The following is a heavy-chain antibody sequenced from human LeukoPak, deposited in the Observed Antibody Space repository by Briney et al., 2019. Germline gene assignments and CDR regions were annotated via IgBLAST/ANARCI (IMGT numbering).Heavy chain of an antibody. CDR1: RFTFSSYV. CDR2: ISDSGGNT. D-gene: IGHD2-21*01. CDR3: AEAACGGNCYYYMDV. J-gene: IGHJ6*03. V-gene: IGHV3-23*01. Sequence: GGSLRLSCAASRFTFSSYVMTWVRQAPGKGLEWVSGISDSGGNTYYADSVKGRFTISRDNSKNTLYLQMNSLRAEDTAVYYCAEAACGGNCYYYMDVWGKGTTVTI.